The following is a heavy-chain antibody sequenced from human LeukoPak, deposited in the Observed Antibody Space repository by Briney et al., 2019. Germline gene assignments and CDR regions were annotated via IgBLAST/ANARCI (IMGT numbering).Heavy chain of an antibody. CDR1: EFTFSNAW. V-gene: IGHV3-15*01. CDR2: IKSKTDGGTT. D-gene: IGHD2-2*02. CDR3: TTRVVPAAINYYYYYMDV. J-gene: IGHJ6*03. Sequence: GGSLRLSSAASEFTFSNAWMSWVRQAPGKGLEWVGRIKSKTDGGTTDYAAPVKGRFTISRDDSKNTLYLQMNSLKTEDTAVYYCTTRVVPAAINYYYYYMDVWGKGTTVTVSS.